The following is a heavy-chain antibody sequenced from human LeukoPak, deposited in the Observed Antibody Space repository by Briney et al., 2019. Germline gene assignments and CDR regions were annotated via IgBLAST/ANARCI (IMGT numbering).Heavy chain of an antibody. CDR3: ARRGWLVNFDY. CDR1: GFTFSNNA. Sequence: GGSLRLSCAASGFTFSNNAMSWVRQAPGKGLEWVSSISSSGDNSHYADSVKGRFTISRDNSKDTLYLQMNTLRAEDTAIYYCARRGWLVNFDYWGQGTLVTVSS. V-gene: IGHV3-23*01. CDR2: ISSSGDNS. J-gene: IGHJ4*02. D-gene: IGHD6-19*01.